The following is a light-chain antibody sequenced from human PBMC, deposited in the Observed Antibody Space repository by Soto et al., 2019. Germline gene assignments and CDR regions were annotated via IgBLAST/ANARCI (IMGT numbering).Light chain of an antibody. Sequence: EVVLTQSPATLSLSPGERATLSCRASQSVSNNYLAWYQQKPGQAPRLLIYGASNRATGIPDRFSGSGSGTDFTLNIRRLEPEDFAVYYCQQYGSSGTLGQVTKVDIK. J-gene: IGKJ1*01. CDR2: GAS. V-gene: IGKV3-20*01. CDR1: QSVSNNY. CDR3: QQYGSSGT.